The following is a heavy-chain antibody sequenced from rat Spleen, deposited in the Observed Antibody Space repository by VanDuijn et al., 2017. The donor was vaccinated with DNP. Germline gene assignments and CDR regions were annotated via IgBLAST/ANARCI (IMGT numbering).Heavy chain of an antibody. Sequence: EVQLVESGGGLVQPGRSLKLSCAASGFTFSNYYMAWVRQAPKKGLEWVATISNSGSRTYYPDSVKGRFTISRNNAKSSLSLQMNSLRSEDTATYYCTRSGIPDWYFDFWGPGTMVTVSS. CDR2: ISNSGSRT. CDR3: TRSGIPDWYFDF. J-gene: IGHJ1*01. CDR1: GFTFSNYY. D-gene: IGHD1-1*01. V-gene: IGHV5-7*01.